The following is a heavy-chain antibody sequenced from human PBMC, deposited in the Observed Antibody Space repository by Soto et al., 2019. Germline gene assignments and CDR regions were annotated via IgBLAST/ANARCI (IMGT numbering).Heavy chain of an antibody. CDR3: ARGDGLATFDI. CDR1: GGSISSGGYS. Sequence: QLQLQESGSGLVKPSQTLSLTCAVSGGSISSGGYSWSWIRQPPGKGLEWIGYIYHSGSTYYNPSLRSRVTISVDRSKNQFSLKLSSVTAADTAVYYCARGDGLATFDIWGQGTMVTVSS. J-gene: IGHJ3*02. V-gene: IGHV4-30-2*01. CDR2: IYHSGST. D-gene: IGHD5-12*01.